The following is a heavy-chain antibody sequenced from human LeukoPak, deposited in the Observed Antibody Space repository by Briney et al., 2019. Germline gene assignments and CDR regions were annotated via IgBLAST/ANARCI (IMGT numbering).Heavy chain of an antibody. CDR1: GFTFSSYS. V-gene: IGHV3-23*01. J-gene: IGHJ4*02. D-gene: IGHD1-26*01. Sequence: GGSLRLSCAASGFTFSSYSMNWVRQAPGKGLEWVSSISGSGAGTYYADSVKGRFTISRDSSKNTMYLQVNSLRAEDTAVYYCAREVGPFDYWGQGTLVTVSS. CDR3: AREVGPFDY. CDR2: ISGSGAGT.